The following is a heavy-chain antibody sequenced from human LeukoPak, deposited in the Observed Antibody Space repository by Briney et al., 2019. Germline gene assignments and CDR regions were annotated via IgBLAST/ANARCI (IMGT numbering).Heavy chain of an antibody. CDR1: GGSFSGYY. CDR2: INHSGST. J-gene: IGHJ3*02. D-gene: IGHD4-17*01. Sequence: SETLSLTCAVYGGSFSGYYWSWIRQPPGKGLEWIGEINHSGSTNYNPSLKGRVTISVDTSKNQFSLKLSSVTAADTAVYYCARTLLTTPDKAHDAFDIWGQGTMVTVSS. V-gene: IGHV4-34*01. CDR3: ARTLLTTPDKAHDAFDI.